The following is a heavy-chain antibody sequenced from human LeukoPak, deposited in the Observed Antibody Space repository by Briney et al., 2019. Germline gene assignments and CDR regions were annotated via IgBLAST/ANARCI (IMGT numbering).Heavy chain of an antibody. Sequence: ASVKVSCKASGYTFTSYYMHWVRQAPGQGLEWMGIINPSGGSTSYAQKFQGRVTMTRDTSTSTVYMELSSLRSEDTAVYYCARYFGDLGVTDYWGQGTLVILSS. D-gene: IGHD3-3*01. CDR2: INPSGGST. CDR1: GYTFTSYY. J-gene: IGHJ4*02. CDR3: ARYFGDLGVTDY. V-gene: IGHV1-46*03.